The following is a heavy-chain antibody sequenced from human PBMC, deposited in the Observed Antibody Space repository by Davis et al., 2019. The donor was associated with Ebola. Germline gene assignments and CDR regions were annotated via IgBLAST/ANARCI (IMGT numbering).Heavy chain of an antibody. V-gene: IGHV3-72*01. CDR1: GLPFSYYF. J-gene: IGHJ4*02. CDR2: SRNRENHYST. CDR3: AGKQLWFSH. D-gene: IGHD1-1*01. Sequence: GESLKISCAVSGLPFSYYFMDWVRLPPGKGLEWVGLSRNRENHYSTEYAASVRGRFTISRDNSKNILLLQLSSLSAEDTAIYYCAGKQLWFSHWGQGTLVTVSS.